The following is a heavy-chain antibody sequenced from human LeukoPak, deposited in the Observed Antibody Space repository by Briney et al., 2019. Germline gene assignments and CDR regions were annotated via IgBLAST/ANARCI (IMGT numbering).Heavy chain of an antibody. V-gene: IGHV4-59*08. CDR2: IYYSGST. CDR3: ARQGRDGYIVDY. Sequence: SETLSLTCTLSGGPISSYYWSWIRQPPGKGLEWIGYIYYSGSTNYNPSLKSRVTISVDTSKNQFSLKLSSVTAADTAVYYCARQGRDGYIVDYWGQGTLVTVSS. CDR1: GGPISSYY. J-gene: IGHJ4*02. D-gene: IGHD2-21*02.